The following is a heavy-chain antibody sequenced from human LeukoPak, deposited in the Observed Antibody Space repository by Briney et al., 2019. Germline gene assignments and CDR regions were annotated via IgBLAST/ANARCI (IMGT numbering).Heavy chain of an antibody. V-gene: IGHV3-33*06. CDR3: AKGGIQLWLMYY. CDR1: GFTFSSYG. J-gene: IGHJ4*02. D-gene: IGHD5-18*01. CDR2: IWYDGSNK. Sequence: GGSLRLSCAASGFTFSSYGMHWVRQAPGKGLEWVAVIWYDGSNKYYADSVKGRFTISRDNSKNTLYLQMNSLRAEDTAVYYCAKGGIQLWLMYYWGQGTLDTVSS.